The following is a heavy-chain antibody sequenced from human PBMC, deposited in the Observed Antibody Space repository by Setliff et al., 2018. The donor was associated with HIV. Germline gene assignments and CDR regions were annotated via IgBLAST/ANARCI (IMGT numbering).Heavy chain of an antibody. V-gene: IGHV1-18*01. CDR2: ISAHTGNT. CDR3: ARDGEIGPDF. Sequence: ASVKVSCKASGYNFRYYGISWVRQARGQGLEWMGWISAHTGNTDYAQKLKGRVTVTTDTSTSTAHMELRSLRSDDTAVYYCARDGEIGPDFWGQGTLVTVSS. CDR1: GYNFRYYG. D-gene: IGHD3-3*01. J-gene: IGHJ4*02.